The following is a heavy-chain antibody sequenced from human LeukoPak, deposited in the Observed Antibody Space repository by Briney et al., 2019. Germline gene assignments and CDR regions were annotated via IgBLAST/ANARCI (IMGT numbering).Heavy chain of an antibody. CDR2: IYYSGST. D-gene: IGHD3-22*01. Sequence: PSETLSLTCTVSGGSISSYYWSWIRQPPGKGLEWIGYIYYSGSTNYNPSLKSRVTISVDTSKNQFSLKLSSVTAADTAVYYCARSAVNYYDSSGYYYDYWGQGTLVTVSS. CDR3: ARSAVNYYDSSGYYYDY. CDR1: GGSISSYY. J-gene: IGHJ4*02. V-gene: IGHV4-59*08.